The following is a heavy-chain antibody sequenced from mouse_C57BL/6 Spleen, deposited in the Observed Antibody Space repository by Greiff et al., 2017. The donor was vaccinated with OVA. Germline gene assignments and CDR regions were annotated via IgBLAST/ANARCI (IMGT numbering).Heavy chain of an antibody. CDR1: GYTFTDYE. CDR3: TRGIGNPWFAY. V-gene: IGHV1-15*01. D-gene: IGHD2-1*01. CDR2: IDPETGGT. J-gene: IGHJ3*01. Sequence: QVQLKQSGAELVRPGASVTLSCKASGYTFTDYEMHWVKQTPVHGLEWIGAIDPETGGTAYNQKFKGKAILTADKSSSTAYMELRSLTSEDSAVYYCTRGIGNPWFAYWGQGTLVTVSA.